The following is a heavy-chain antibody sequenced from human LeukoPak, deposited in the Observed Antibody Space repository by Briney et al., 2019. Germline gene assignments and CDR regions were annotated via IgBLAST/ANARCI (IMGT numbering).Heavy chain of an antibody. D-gene: IGHD6-13*01. CDR2: IYYSGST. CDR3: ARELAAAGSFDY. J-gene: IGHJ4*02. V-gene: IGHV4-30-4*08. Sequence: PSETLSLTCTVSGGSISSGDYYWSWIRQPPGKGLEWIGYIYYSGSTYYNPSLQSRVTISVDTSKNQFSLKLSSVTAADTAVYYCARELAAAGSFDYWGQGTLVTVSS. CDR1: GGSISSGDYY.